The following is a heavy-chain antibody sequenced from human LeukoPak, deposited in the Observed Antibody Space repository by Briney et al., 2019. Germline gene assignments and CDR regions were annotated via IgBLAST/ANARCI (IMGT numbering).Heavy chain of an antibody. CDR3: ATTGVPAAYTTQYNWFDP. CDR1: GGTFSSYT. J-gene: IGHJ5*02. D-gene: IGHD2-2*01. Sequence: SVKVSRKASGGTFSSYTISWVRQAPGQGLEWMGRIIPVLGIANYAQKFQGRVTITADKSTSTAYMELSSLRSEDTAVYYCATTGVPAAYTTQYNWFDPWGQGTLVTVSS. CDR2: IIPVLGIA. V-gene: IGHV1-69*02.